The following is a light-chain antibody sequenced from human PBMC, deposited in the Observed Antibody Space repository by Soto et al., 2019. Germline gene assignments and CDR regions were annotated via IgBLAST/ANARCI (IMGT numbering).Light chain of an antibody. CDR1: PSLRRN. V-gene: IGKV3-15*01. CDR3: QQYNNRPFT. Sequence: ELVLTQSPATLSVSPGERATLSCGASPSLRRNLAWYQQKPGQAHRLLIYGVSTRATGIPARFSGSVSGTDFTLTISSLQSEDFAVYYCQQYNNRPFTFGPGTKVDIK. CDR2: GVS. J-gene: IGKJ3*01.